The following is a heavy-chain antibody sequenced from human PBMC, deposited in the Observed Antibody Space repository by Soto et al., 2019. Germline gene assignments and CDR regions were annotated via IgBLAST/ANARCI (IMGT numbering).Heavy chain of an antibody. Sequence: ASVKVSCKTSGYTFTDYDINWVRRAPGQGLEWMGWVSPDSGNAGYAQQFQGRVSMTSDTSTSTVYMELTSLRSEDTAVYFCEVTTGYWGQGTMVTVSS. D-gene: IGHD3-9*01. CDR3: EVTTGY. CDR2: VSPDSGNA. J-gene: IGHJ4*02. V-gene: IGHV1-8*01. CDR1: GYTFTDYD.